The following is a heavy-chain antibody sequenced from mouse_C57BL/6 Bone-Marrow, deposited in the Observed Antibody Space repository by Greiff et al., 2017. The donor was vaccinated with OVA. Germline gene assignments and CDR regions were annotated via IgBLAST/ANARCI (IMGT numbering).Heavy chain of an antibody. CDR3: ARNGGTKGYFDV. V-gene: IGHV2-2*01. CDR2: IWSGGST. CDR1: GFSLTSYG. J-gene: IGHJ1*03. Sequence: VQRVESGPGLVQPSQSLSITCTVSGFSLTSYGVHWVRQSPGKGLEWLGVIWSGGSTDYNAAFISRLSISKANSTSQVFFRMNSLQADDTAIYYCARNGGTKGYFDVWGTGTTVTVAS. D-gene: IGHD3-1*01.